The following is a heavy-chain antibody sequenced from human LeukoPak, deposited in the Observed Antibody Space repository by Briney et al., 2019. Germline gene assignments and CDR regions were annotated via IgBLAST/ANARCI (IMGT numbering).Heavy chain of an antibody. V-gene: IGHV1-18*01. D-gene: IGHD6-13*01. Sequence: ASVTVSCKASGYTFTRYGISWVRQAPGQGLEWMGWISAYNGNTNYAQKLQGRVTMTTDTSTSTAYMELRSLRSGDTAVYYCARESAAAGTNDYWGQGTLVTVSS. CDR3: ARESAAAGTNDY. CDR2: ISAYNGNT. J-gene: IGHJ4*02. CDR1: GYTFTRYG.